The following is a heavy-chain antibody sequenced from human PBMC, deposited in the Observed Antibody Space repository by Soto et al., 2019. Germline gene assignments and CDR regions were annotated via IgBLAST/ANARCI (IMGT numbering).Heavy chain of an antibody. Sequence: SVKVSCKASGGTFSSYAISWVRQAPGQGLEWMGGIIPIFGTANYAQKFQGRVTITADESTSTAYMELSSLRSEDTALYYCARDGVAAGNINFDYWGQGTLVTVS. CDR3: ARDGVAAGNINFDY. CDR1: GGTFSSYA. CDR2: IIPIFGTA. J-gene: IGHJ4*01. V-gene: IGHV1-69*13. D-gene: IGHD6-19*01.